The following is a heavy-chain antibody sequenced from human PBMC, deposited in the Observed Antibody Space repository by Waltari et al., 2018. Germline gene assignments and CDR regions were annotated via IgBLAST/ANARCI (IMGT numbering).Heavy chain of an antibody. CDR3: ARYTSSWSKYIQY. D-gene: IGHD6-19*01. CDR2: INQRGAV. Sequence: QVQLQQWGAGLLKPSETLSLTCGLYGGSVSGYYWSWIRQPPGKGLEWLGEINQRGAVEYKPSLRGRATMSVDTSKNQVYLEVTSVTAADTANYYCARYTSSWSKYIQYWGRGSLVTVSS. J-gene: IGHJ1*01. CDR1: GGSVSGYY. V-gene: IGHV4-34*02.